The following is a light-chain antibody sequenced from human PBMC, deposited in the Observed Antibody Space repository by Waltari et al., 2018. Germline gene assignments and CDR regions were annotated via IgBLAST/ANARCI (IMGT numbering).Light chain of an antibody. CDR1: QDVQKY. CDR3: QQSYSPPPIT. Sequence: DIRLTQSPSHLSASVGDRVTITCRASQDVQKYINWYQQKPGKAPKLLIYAGSSLQSGVPSRCSGSGFGTDFTLTITSLQPEDFGSYYCQQSYSPPPITFGQGTRLEIK. V-gene: IGKV1-39*01. CDR2: AGS. J-gene: IGKJ5*01.